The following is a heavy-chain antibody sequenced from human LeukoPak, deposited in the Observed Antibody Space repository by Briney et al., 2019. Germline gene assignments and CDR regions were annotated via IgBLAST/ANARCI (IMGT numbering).Heavy chain of an antibody. V-gene: IGHV4-59*01. CDR3: ASRYGSGSYGFDF. CDR2: YYYGGRN. Sequence: SETLSLTCTVSGASISNYYWRWIRQPPGKGMEWIGYYYYGGRNDYNTSLKRRVTISVDTFKNQFSLKLSSVTAADTAVYYCASRYGSGSYGFDFWGQGTLVTVSS. J-gene: IGHJ4*02. CDR1: GASISNYY. D-gene: IGHD3-10*01.